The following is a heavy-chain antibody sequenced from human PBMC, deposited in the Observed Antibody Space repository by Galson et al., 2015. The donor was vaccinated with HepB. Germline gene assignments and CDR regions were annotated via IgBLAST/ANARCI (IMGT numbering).Heavy chain of an antibody. CDR1: GYTFTRDH. CDR3: ARAILSLRIAVAGPVSGMDV. CDR2: INPRGGST. D-gene: IGHD6-19*01. Sequence: SVKVSCKASGYTFTRDHVHWVRQAPGQGLEWMGIINPRGGSTNHAQKFQGRVSMTRDTSTNTLYLQLNSLNSEDTAVYYCARAILSLRIAVAGPVSGMDVWGQGTTVTVSS. J-gene: IGHJ6*02. V-gene: IGHV1-46*01.